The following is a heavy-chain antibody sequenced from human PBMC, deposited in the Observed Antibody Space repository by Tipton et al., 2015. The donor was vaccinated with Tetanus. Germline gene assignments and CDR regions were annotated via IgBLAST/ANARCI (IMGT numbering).Heavy chain of an antibody. Sequence: SLRLSCAASGFTFSSYWMNWVRQAPGKGLEWVSSISSSSSYIYYADSVKGRFTISRDNAKNSLYLQMNSLRAEDTAVYYCATEYSSSSGYYYYGMDVWGQGTTVTVSS. CDR3: ATEYSSSSGYYYYGMDV. D-gene: IGHD6-6*01. CDR1: GFTFSSYW. J-gene: IGHJ6*02. CDR2: ISSSSSYI. V-gene: IGHV3-21*01.